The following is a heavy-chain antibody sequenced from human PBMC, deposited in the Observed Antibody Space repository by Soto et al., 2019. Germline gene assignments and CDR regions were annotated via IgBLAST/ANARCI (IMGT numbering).Heavy chain of an antibody. CDR2: IYTSGST. V-gene: IGHV4-4*07. J-gene: IGHJ5*02. Sequence: SETLSLTCTVAGGSISSYYWSWIRQPAGKGLEWIGRIYTSGSTNYNPSLKSRVTMSVDTSKNQFSLKLSSVTAADTAVYYCARDPSSGPSGWFPPRGQVTLVTVS. CDR3: ARDPSSGPSGWFPP. CDR1: GGSISSYY.